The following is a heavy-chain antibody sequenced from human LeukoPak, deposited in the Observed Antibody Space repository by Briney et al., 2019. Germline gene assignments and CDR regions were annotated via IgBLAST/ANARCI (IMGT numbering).Heavy chain of an antibody. Sequence: SVKVSCKASGGTFSSYTISWVRQAPGQGLEWMGRIIPILGIANYAQKFQGRVTITADKPTSTAYMELSSLRSEDTAVYYCARDPGYCSSTSCDPVDYWGQGTLVTVSS. J-gene: IGHJ4*02. CDR3: ARDPGYCSSTSCDPVDY. CDR2: IIPILGIA. CDR1: GGTFSSYT. D-gene: IGHD2-2*01. V-gene: IGHV1-69*04.